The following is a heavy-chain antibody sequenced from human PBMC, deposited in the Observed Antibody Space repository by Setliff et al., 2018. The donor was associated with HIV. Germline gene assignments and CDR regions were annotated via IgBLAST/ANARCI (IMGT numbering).Heavy chain of an antibody. CDR1: GFTFSRYW. CDR3: ARDREDPYYYYGMDV. J-gene: IGHJ6*02. CDR2: INSDDSII. Sequence: GGSLRLSCAASGFTFSRYWMHWVRQVPGKGLVWISRINSDDSIISYADSVRGRFTISRDNAKNTLYLQMNSLRAEDTAVYYCARDREDPYYYYGMDVWGQGTTVTVSS. V-gene: IGHV3-74*01.